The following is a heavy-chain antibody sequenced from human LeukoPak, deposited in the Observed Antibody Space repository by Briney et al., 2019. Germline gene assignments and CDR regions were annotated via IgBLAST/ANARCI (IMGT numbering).Heavy chain of an antibody. J-gene: IGHJ3*02. CDR3: VRGGGPSYKYNAFDI. CDR1: GFIFNYIE. V-gene: IGHV3-48*03. Sequence: SGGSLRLSCAASGFIFNYIEMNWVRQAPGKGLDWFSYISNSGSTIDYADSVKGRFTICKDNAKNSLYLQMGSLRAEGTDVYYCVRGGGPSYKYNAFDIWGQGTVVTVSS. CDR2: ISNSGSTI. D-gene: IGHD2-15*01.